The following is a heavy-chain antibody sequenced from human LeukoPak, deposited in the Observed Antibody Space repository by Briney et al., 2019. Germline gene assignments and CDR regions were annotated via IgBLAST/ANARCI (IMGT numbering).Heavy chain of an antibody. Sequence: GGSLRLSCAASGFTFSSYGMHWVRQAPGKGLEWVAVISYDGSNKYYADSVKGRFTISRDNSKNTLYLQMNSLRAEDTAVYYCAKDGRGYSYGPFDYWGQGTLVTVSS. J-gene: IGHJ4*02. V-gene: IGHV3-30*18. CDR2: ISYDGSNK. CDR3: AKDGRGYSYGPFDY. CDR1: GFTFSSYG. D-gene: IGHD5-18*01.